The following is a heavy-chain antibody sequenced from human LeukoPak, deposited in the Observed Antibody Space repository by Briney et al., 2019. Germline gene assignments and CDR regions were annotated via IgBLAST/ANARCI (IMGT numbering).Heavy chain of an antibody. V-gene: IGHV3-48*02. J-gene: IGHJ4*02. CDR2: ISSSSSTI. Sequence: GGSLRLSCAASGFTFSSYSMNWVRQAPGKGLEWVSYISSSSSTIYYADSVKGRFTISRDNAKNSLYLQMNSLRDEDTAVYYCARGLRGDYYDSSGYSDYWGRGTLVTVSS. CDR1: GFTFSSYS. CDR3: ARGLRGDYYDSSGYSDY. D-gene: IGHD3-22*01.